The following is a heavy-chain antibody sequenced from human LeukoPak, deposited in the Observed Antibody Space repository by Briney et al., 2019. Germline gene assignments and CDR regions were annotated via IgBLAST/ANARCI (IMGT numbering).Heavy chain of an antibody. V-gene: IGHV3-48*02. D-gene: IGHD5-24*01. CDR3: ARDRNGYNWVTDY. J-gene: IGHJ4*02. CDR1: GLTFSSYS. Sequence: GGSLRLSCAASGLTFSSYSMNWVRQAPGKGLEWVSYISNSGSAIYYADSVKGRFTISRDSAKNSLYLQMNSLRDEDTAVYYCARDRNGYNWVTDYWGQGTLVTVSS. CDR2: ISNSGSAI.